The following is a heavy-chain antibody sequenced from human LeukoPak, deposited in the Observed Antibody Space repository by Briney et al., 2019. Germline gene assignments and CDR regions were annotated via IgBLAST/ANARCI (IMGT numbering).Heavy chain of an antibody. Sequence: GGSLRLSCAASGFIVSNNYMSWVRQAPGRGLEWVSILYSAGATYYTDSVRGRFTISRDSSKNTMSLQMNSLRAEDTAVYYCASGGTGARKFYSDPFHYWGQGAPVTVSS. D-gene: IGHD2-15*01. V-gene: IGHV3-53*01. J-gene: IGHJ4*02. CDR3: ASGGTGARKFYSDPFHY. CDR1: GFIVSNNY. CDR2: LYSAGAT.